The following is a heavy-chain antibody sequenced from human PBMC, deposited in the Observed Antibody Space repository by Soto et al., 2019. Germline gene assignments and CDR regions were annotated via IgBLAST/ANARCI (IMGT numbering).Heavy chain of an antibody. Sequence: GASVKVSCKASGYSLSGYYLHWVRQAPGQGPEWMGWINPNSGGTKYVQKFQGRVTMTRDTSISTVYLELSRLRSDDTAVYYCARGNGIASRPADYWGQGTLVTVSS. J-gene: IGHJ4*02. D-gene: IGHD6-13*01. CDR1: GYSLSGYY. CDR3: ARGNGIASRPADY. V-gene: IGHV1-2*02. CDR2: INPNSGGT.